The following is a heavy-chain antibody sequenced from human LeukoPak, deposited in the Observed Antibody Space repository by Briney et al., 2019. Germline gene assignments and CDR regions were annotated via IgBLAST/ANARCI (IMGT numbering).Heavy chain of an antibody. D-gene: IGHD5-24*01. CDR3: AASLQLPLFDS. Sequence: SVKVSRKASGFTFTSSAVQGVRQARGQRREWIGWLTVGSGNTNYAQTFQERANITRDTSTSTAYMELNSLRSEDTAVYYCAASLQLPLFDSWGHGALVSVSS. CDR2: LTVGSGNT. CDR1: GFTFTSSA. V-gene: IGHV1-58*01. J-gene: IGHJ4*01.